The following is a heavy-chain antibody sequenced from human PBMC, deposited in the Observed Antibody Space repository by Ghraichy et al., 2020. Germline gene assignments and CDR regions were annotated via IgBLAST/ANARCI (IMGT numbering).Heavy chain of an antibody. CDR2: ISADGLST. CDR1: GFNFSSSD. Sequence: GGSLRLSCATSGFNFSSSDMSWVLQAPGRGLEWVSLISADGLSTFYAGSVKGRFAISRDDFKNTLFLQINSLRAEDTAIYYCAKDIQLSVWGLGTTVTVSS. CDR3: AKDIQLSV. D-gene: IGHD1-1*01. J-gene: IGHJ6*02. V-gene: IGHV3-23*01.